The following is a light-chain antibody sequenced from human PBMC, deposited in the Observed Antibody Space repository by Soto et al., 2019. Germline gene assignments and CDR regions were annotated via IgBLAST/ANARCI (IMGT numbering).Light chain of an antibody. J-gene: IGLJ3*02. CDR3: AAWDESLSGWV. Sequence: QSVLTQPPSASGTPGQRVTISCSGSSSNIGSSYVHWYQQLPGTAPKLLIYSNGLRPSGVPGRFSGSKSGTSASLAISGLRSEDEADYYCAAWDESLSGWVFGGGTKVTVL. CDR2: SNG. V-gene: IGLV1-47*02. CDR1: SSNIGSSY.